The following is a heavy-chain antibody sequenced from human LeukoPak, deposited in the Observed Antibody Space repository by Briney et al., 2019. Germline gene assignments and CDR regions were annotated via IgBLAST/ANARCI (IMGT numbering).Heavy chain of an antibody. D-gene: IGHD2-2*01. CDR1: AFTFNSFA. J-gene: IGHJ4*02. V-gene: IGHV3-30*08. Sequence: GGSLRLSCAASAFTFNSFAMHWVRLAPGKGLEWVAAISYDGENEFYADSVRGRFTISRDNSENTLHLQLDSLRAEDTAVFYCAGARCSSTDCPPDYWGQGTLVTVSS. CDR3: AGARCSSTDCPPDY. CDR2: ISYDGENE.